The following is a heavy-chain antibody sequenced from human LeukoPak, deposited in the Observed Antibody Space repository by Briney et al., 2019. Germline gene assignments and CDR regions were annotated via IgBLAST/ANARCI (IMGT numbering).Heavy chain of an antibody. Sequence: ASQTLSLTCTVSGGSISSGSYYWSWIRQAAGKGLEWIGRIYTSGSTNYNPSLKSRVTISVDTPKNQFSLKLSSVTAADTAVYYCASTRPKDAAVDYWGQGTLVTVSS. CDR1: GGSISSGSYY. CDR2: IYTSGST. V-gene: IGHV4-61*02. CDR3: ASTRPKDAAVDY. D-gene: IGHD2-15*01. J-gene: IGHJ4*02.